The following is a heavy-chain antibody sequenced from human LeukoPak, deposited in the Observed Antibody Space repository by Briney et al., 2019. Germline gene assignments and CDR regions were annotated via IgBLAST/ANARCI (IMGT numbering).Heavy chain of an antibody. J-gene: IGHJ4*02. V-gene: IGHV3-74*01. CDR2: INSDGSST. CDR1: GFTFSSYG. Sequence: GGSLRLSCAASGFTFSSYGMHWVRQAPGKGLVWVSRINSDGSSTSYADSVKGRFTISRDNAKNTLYLQMNSLRAEDTAVYYCARESSSGGSCYDYWGQGTLVTVSS. CDR3: ARESSSGGSCYDY. D-gene: IGHD2-15*01.